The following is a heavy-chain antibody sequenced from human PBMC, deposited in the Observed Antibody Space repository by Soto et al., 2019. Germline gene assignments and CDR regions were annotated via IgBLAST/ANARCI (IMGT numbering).Heavy chain of an antibody. Sequence: QVQLVESGGGVVQPGSSLRLSCAASGFTFSSYAMYWVRQAPGKGLECEAIIWYDGSKKYDAYSVKGRFTISRDNSKNTLFLQMNSLSAEDTAIYYCARGRYGTQTYHHYMDVWGKGTTVTVSS. D-gene: IGHD1-1*01. V-gene: IGHV3-33*01. CDR3: ARGRYGTQTYHHYMDV. CDR1: GFTFSSYA. J-gene: IGHJ6*03. CDR2: IWYDGSKK.